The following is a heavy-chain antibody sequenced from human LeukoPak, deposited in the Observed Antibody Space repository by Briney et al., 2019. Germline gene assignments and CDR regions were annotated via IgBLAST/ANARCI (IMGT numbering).Heavy chain of an antibody. CDR1: GYTLTELS. D-gene: IGHD6-6*01. CDR3: ATEYSSSSYFDY. CDR2: FDPEDGET. Sequence: ASVKVSCKVSGYTLTELSMHWVRQAPGRGLEWMGGFDPEDGETIYAQKFQGRVTMTEDTSTDTAYMELSSLRSEDTAVYYCATEYSSSSYFDYWGQGTLVTVSS. V-gene: IGHV1-24*01. J-gene: IGHJ4*02.